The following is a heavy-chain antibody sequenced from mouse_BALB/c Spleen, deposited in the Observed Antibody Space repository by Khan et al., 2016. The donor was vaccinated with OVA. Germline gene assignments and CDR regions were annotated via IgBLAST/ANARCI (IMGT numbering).Heavy chain of an antibody. CDR3: AREEALYYFDY. CDR2: IYPGTDNT. CDR1: GYNFTSYW. V-gene: IGHV1S132*01. Sequence: QIQLVQSGAELVRPGTSVKLSCKTSGYNFTSYWIPWVKQRPGQGLEWIARIYPGTDNTYYNEKFKDKATLTADKSSSTAYLQLSSLKSEDSAVLFCAREEALYYFDYWGQGTTLTVSS. J-gene: IGHJ2*01.